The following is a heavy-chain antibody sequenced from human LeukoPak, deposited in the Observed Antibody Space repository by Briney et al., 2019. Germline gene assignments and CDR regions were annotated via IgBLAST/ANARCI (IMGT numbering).Heavy chain of an antibody. V-gene: IGHV4-31*03. J-gene: IGHJ4*02. CDR2: IYYSGST. CDR1: GGSISSGGYY. Sequence: SETLSLTCTVSGGSISSGGYYWSWIRQHPGKGLEWIGYIYYSGSTYYNPSLKSRVTISVDTSKNQFSLKLSSVTAADTAVYYCARGRTRGRFDYWARESWSPSPQ. D-gene: IGHD3/OR15-3a*01. CDR3: ARGRTRGRFDY.